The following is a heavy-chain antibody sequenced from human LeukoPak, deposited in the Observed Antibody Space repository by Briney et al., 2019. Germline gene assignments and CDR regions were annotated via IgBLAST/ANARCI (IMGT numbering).Heavy chain of an antibody. CDR2: IRYDGRNK. D-gene: IGHD4-17*01. Sequence: GGSLRLSCAASGFTFSSYGMHWVRQAPGKGLEWVAFIRYDGRNKYYAESMKGRLTISRDNSKNTLYLQMNSLRAEDTAVYYCAKWGATVTTNYYYYYMDVWGKGTTVTISS. J-gene: IGHJ6*03. CDR1: GFTFSSYG. V-gene: IGHV3-30*02. CDR3: AKWGATVTTNYYYYYMDV.